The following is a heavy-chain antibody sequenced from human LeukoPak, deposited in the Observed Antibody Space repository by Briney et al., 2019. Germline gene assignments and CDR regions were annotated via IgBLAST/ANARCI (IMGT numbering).Heavy chain of an antibody. V-gene: IGHV3-74*01. CDR2: INSDGSTT. CDR1: GFTFSSYW. J-gene: IGHJ4*02. Sequence: PGGSLRLSCAASGFTFSSYWMHWVRQAPGKGLVWVSRINSDGSTTSYADSVRGRFTISRDNANNTLYLQMNSLRAEDTAVYYCARVIYSGWEGELSDWGQGTLVTVSS. D-gene: IGHD6-19*01. CDR3: ARVIYSGWEGELSD.